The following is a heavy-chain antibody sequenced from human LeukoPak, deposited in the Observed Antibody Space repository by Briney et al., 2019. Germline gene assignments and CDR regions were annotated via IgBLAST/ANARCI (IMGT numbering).Heavy chain of an antibody. J-gene: IGHJ6*02. CDR1: GFTFSSYA. CDR2: ISGSGGST. CDR3: AKDLSIAVAGTPAYYYYYGMDV. Sequence: GRSLRLSCAASGFTFSSYAMSWVRQAPGKGLEWVSAISGSGGSTYYADSVKGRFTISRDNSKNTLYLQMNSLRAEDTAVYYCAKDLSIAVAGTPAYYYYYGMDVWGQGTTVTVSS. D-gene: IGHD6-19*01. V-gene: IGHV3-23*01.